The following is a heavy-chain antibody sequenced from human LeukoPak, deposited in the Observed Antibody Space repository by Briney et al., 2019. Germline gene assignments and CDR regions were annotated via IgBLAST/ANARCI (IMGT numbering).Heavy chain of an antibody. V-gene: IGHV4-30-4*01. Sequence: SQTLSLTCTVSGGSISSGDYYWSWIRQPPGKGLEWIGYIYYSGSTYYNPSLKSRVTISVDKSKNQFSLKLSSVTAADTAVYHCARAKADSSSWYFDYWGQGTLVTVSS. CDR2: IYYSGST. D-gene: IGHD6-13*01. J-gene: IGHJ4*02. CDR1: GGSISSGDYY. CDR3: ARAKADSSSWYFDY.